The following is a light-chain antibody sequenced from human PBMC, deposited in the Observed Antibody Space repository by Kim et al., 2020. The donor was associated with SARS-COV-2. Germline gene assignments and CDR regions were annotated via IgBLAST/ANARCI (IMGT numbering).Light chain of an antibody. CDR1: SGSVSTSYY. CDR2: STN. V-gene: IGLV8-61*01. Sequence: QTVVTQEPSFSVSPGGTVTLTCGLSSGSVSTSYYPSWYQQTPGQAPRTLIYSTNTRSSGVPDRSSGSILGNKAALTITGAQADDESDYYCVLYMGSGIWVFGVGTQLTV. CDR3: VLYMGSGIWV. J-gene: IGLJ3*02.